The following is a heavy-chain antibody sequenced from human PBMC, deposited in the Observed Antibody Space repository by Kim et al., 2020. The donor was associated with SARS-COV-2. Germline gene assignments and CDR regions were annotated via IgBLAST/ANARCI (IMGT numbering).Heavy chain of an antibody. CDR1: GFTFDDYA. Sequence: GGSLRLSCAASGFTFDDYAMHWVRQAPGKGLEWVSGISWNSGSIGYADSVKGRFTISRDNAKNSLYLQMNSLRAEDTALYYCAKVKGYCSGGSCYPTGPFDYWGQGTLVTVSS. V-gene: IGHV3-9*01. CDR3: AKVKGYCSGGSCYPTGPFDY. J-gene: IGHJ4*02. CDR2: ISWNSGSI. D-gene: IGHD2-15*01.